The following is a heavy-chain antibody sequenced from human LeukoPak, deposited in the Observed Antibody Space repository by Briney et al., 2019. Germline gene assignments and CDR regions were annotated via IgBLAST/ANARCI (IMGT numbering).Heavy chain of an antibody. J-gene: IGHJ3*02. CDR2: IYYSGST. CDR3: ASVHQGDAFDI. Sequence: SETLSLTCTVSGGPISSYYWSWIRQPPGKGLEWIGYIYYSGSTNYNPSLKSRVTISVDTSKNQFSLKLSSVTAAETAVYYCASVHQGDAFDIWGQGTMVTVSS. D-gene: IGHD2-2*01. CDR1: GGPISSYY. V-gene: IGHV4-59*01.